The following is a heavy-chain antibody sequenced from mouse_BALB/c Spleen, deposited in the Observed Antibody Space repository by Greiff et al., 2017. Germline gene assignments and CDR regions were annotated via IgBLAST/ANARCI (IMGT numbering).Heavy chain of an antibody. CDR3: ATLRYAMDY. D-gene: IGHD1-1*01. J-gene: IGHJ4*01. CDR1: GFTFSSYA. V-gene: IGHV5-6-5*01. CDR2: ISSGGST. Sequence: EVQVVESGGGLVKPGGSLKLSCAASGFTFSSYAMSWVRQTPEKRLEWVASISSGGSTYYPDSVKGRFTISRDNARNILYLQMSSLRSEDTAMYYCATLRYAMDYWGQGTSVTVSS.